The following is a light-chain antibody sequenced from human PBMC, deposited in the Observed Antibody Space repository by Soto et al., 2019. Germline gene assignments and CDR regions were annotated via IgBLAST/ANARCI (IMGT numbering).Light chain of an antibody. Sequence: QSALTQPASVSGSPGQSITISCTGTSSDVGGYNYVSWYQQHPGKAPKLMIYDVSNRPSGVSNRFSASKSGNTASLTISGLQAEDEADYYCSSYRSSNSVVFGGGTKLT. CDR3: SSYRSSNSVV. V-gene: IGLV2-14*01. CDR1: SSDVGGYNY. CDR2: DVS. J-gene: IGLJ2*01.